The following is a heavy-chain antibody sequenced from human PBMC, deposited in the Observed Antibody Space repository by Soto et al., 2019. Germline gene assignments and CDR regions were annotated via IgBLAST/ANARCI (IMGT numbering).Heavy chain of an antibody. CDR2: SRNKANSYTT. Sequence: GGSLRLSCAASGFTFSDHYMDWVRQAPGKGLEWVGRSRNKANSYTTEYAASVKGRFTISRDDSKNSLYLQMNSLKTEDTAVYSCTRGLWAFDYWGQGTLVTVSS. V-gene: IGHV3-72*01. J-gene: IGHJ4*02. CDR3: TRGLWAFDY. D-gene: IGHD3-16*01. CDR1: GFTFSDHY.